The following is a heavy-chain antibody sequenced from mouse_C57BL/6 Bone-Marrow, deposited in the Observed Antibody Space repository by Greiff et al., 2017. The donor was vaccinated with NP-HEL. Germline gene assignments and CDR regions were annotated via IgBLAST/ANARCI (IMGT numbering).Heavy chain of an antibody. CDR3: AYYSNYYYAMDY. J-gene: IGHJ4*01. Sequence: QVQLQQPGPELVKPGASVKLSCKASGYTFTSYWMHWVKQRPGQGLEWIGNINPSNGGTNYNEKFKSKATLTVDKSSSTAYMQLSSLTSEDSAVYYCAYYSNYYYAMDYWGQGTSVTVSS. CDR1: GYTFTSYW. CDR2: INPSNGGT. V-gene: IGHV1-53*01. D-gene: IGHD2-5*01.